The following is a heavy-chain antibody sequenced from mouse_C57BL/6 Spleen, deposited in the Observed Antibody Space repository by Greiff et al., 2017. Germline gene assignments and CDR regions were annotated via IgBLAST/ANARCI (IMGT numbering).Heavy chain of an antibody. CDR2: ISYSGST. CDR1: GYSITSGHD. V-gene: IGHV3-1*01. J-gene: IGHJ3*01. D-gene: IGHD2-14*01. CDR3: AREDDRGFAY. Sequence: EVKLMESGPGMVKPSQSLSLTCTVTGYSITSGHDWHWIRHFPGNKLEWMGYISYSGSTNYNPSLKSRISITHDTSKNHFFLKLNSVTTEDTATYYCAREDDRGFAYWGQGTLVTVSA.